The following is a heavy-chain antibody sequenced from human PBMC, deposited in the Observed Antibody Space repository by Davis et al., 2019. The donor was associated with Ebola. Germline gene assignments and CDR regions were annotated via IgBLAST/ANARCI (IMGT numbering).Heavy chain of an antibody. J-gene: IGHJ4*02. V-gene: IGHV3-74*01. D-gene: IGHD5-24*01. Sequence: GESLKISCAASGFTVSSDYMGWVRQAPGKGLVWVSRINSDGSSTSYADSVKGRFTISRDNAKNTLYLQMNSLRAEDTAVYYCARGSEMANPADGDYWGQGTLVTVSS. CDR2: INSDGSST. CDR1: GFTVSSDY. CDR3: ARGSEMANPADGDY.